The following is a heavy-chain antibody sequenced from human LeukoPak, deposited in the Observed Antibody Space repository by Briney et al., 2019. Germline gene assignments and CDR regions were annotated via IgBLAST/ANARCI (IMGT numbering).Heavy chain of an antibody. CDR3: ARDRRHPLLNYGLDV. CDR1: AGSFSNYY. Sequence: SETLSLTCAVSAGSFSNYYWSWSWIRQPPGKGLEWIGDVNLRGNTNYNPSLKSRVTISLDTSESQFSLRLSSVTAADTAVYFCARDRRHPLLNYGLDVWGQGTMVTVSS. J-gene: IGHJ6*02. D-gene: IGHD1-14*01. CDR2: VNLRGNT. V-gene: IGHV4-34*01.